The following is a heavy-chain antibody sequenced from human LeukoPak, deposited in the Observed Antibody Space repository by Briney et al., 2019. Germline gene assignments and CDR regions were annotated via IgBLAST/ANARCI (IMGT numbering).Heavy chain of an antibody. CDR1: GGSISSSSYY. CDR2: IYYSRST. J-gene: IGHJ3*02. V-gene: IGHV4-39*07. Sequence: SETLSLTCTVSGGSISSSSYYWGWIRQPPGKGLEWIGSIYYSRSTYYNPSLKSRVTISVDTSKNQFSLKLSSVTAADTAVYYCARVVGDAFDIWGQGTMVTVSS. CDR3: ARVVGDAFDI. D-gene: IGHD1-26*01.